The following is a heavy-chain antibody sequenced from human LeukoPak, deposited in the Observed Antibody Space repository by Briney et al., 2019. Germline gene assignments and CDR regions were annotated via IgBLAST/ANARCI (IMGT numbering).Heavy chain of an antibody. CDR3: ARDNIVVVTTATGDYYYYYMDV. CDR2: IKQDGNEK. D-gene: IGHD2-2*01. J-gene: IGHJ6*03. Sequence: TLGSLRLSSAVSVFTLSIYWISSVPEAPGKGLEWVANIKQDGNEKYSVDSVRGRFTISRDNAKNTLYLQMNSLRAEDMVVYYCARDNIVVVTTATGDYYYYYMDVWGKGTTVTVSS. V-gene: IGHV3-7*01. CDR1: VFTLSIYW.